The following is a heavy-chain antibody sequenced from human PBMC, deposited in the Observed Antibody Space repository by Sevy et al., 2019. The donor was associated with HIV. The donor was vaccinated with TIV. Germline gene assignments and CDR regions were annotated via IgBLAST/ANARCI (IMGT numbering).Heavy chain of an antibody. V-gene: IGHV3-21*01. J-gene: IGHJ4*02. CDR1: GFTLSSYT. Sequence: GGSLRLSCAASGFTLSSYTMNWVRQAPGKGLEWVSSISSSSSDKYYSDSVKGRCTISRDNAKNSLYLQMNSLRAEDTAVYYCARILESTSADFDYWGQGTLVTVSS. CDR3: ARILESTSADFDY. CDR2: ISSSSSDK.